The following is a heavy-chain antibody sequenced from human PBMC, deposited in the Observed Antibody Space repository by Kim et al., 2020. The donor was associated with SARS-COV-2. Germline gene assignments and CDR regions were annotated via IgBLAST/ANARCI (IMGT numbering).Heavy chain of an antibody. CDR2: ISYDGSNK. Sequence: GGSLRLSCAASGFTFSSYGMHWVRQAPGKGLEWVAVISYDGSNKYYADSVKGRFTISRDNSKNTLYLQMNSLRAEDTAVYYCAKVRDYYYGSGSYHYYYGMDVWGQGTTVTVSS. CDR1: GFTFSSYG. CDR3: AKVRDYYYGSGSYHYYYGMDV. J-gene: IGHJ6*02. D-gene: IGHD3-10*01. V-gene: IGHV3-30*18.